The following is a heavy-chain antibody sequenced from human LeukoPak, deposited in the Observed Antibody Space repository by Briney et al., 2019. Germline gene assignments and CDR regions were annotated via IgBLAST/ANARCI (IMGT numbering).Heavy chain of an antibody. D-gene: IGHD3-9*01. J-gene: IGHJ4*02. Sequence: GGSLRLSCAASGFTFSSYWMSWVRQAPGKGLEWVANIKQDGSKKYYVDSVKGRFTISRDNAKDSLYLQMNSLRAEDTAVYYCATYRLRYFDWLSRLDYWGQGTLVTVSS. CDR1: GFTFSSYW. V-gene: IGHV3-7*01. CDR3: ATYRLRYFDWLSRLDY. CDR2: IKQDGSKK.